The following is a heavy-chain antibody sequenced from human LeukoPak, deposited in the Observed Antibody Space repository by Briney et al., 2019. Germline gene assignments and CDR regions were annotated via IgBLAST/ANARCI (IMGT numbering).Heavy chain of an antibody. D-gene: IGHD3-10*01. J-gene: IGHJ2*01. CDR1: GGSFSGYY. Sequence: SETLSLTCAVHGGSFSGYYWSWIRQPPGKGLEWIGEINHSGSTNYNPSLKSRVTISVDTSKNQFSLKLSSVTAADTAVYYCARGRGYYGSGRGYWYFDLWGRGTLVTVSP. CDR2: INHSGST. V-gene: IGHV4-34*01. CDR3: ARGRGYYGSGRGYWYFDL.